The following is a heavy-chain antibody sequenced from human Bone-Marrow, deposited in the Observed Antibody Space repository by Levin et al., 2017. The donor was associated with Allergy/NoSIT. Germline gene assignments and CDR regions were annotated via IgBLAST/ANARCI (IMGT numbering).Heavy chain of an antibody. Sequence: PSETLSLTCTVSGGSISSSSYYWGWIRQPPGKGLEWIGSIYYSGSTYYNPSLKSRVTISVDTSKNQFSLKLSSVTAADTAVYYCACQEYQLLRPVFDPWGQGTLVTVSS. CDR2: IYYSGST. J-gene: IGHJ5*02. CDR3: ACQEYQLLRPVFDP. CDR1: GGSISSSSYY. D-gene: IGHD2-2*01. V-gene: IGHV4-39*01.